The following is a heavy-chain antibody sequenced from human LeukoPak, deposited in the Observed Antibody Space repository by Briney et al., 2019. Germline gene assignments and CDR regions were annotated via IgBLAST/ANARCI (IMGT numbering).Heavy chain of an antibody. CDR2: INPSGGST. CDR3: ARGGLPAFDY. D-gene: IGHD1-26*01. CDR1: GYTFTSYY. V-gene: IGHV1-46*01. Sequence: ASVKVSCKASGYTFTSYYMHWVRQAPGQGLEWMGIINPSGGSTSYAQKFQGRVTMTRDMSTSTVYMELSSVTAADTAVYYCARGGLPAFDYWGQGTLVTVSS. J-gene: IGHJ4*02.